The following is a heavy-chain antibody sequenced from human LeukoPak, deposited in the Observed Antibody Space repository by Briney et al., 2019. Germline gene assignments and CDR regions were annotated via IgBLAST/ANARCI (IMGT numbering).Heavy chain of an antibody. D-gene: IGHD3-22*01. CDR1: GYTLTELS. Sequence: GASVKVSCKVSGYTLTELSMHWVRQAPGKGLEWMGGFDPEDGETIYAQKFQGRVTMTEDTSTDTAYMELTSLKTEDTAVYYCSRAGRDSSGYWTFDSWGQGTLVTVSS. CDR2: FDPEDGET. J-gene: IGHJ4*02. V-gene: IGHV1-24*01. CDR3: SRAGRDSSGYWTFDS.